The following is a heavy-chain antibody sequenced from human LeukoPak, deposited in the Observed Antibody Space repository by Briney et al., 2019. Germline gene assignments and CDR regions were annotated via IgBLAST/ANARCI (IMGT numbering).Heavy chain of an antibody. CDR1: GFNFNDYA. D-gene: IGHD3/OR15-3a*01. CDR3: AKDGGAMDYFFDY. V-gene: IGHV3-9*03. J-gene: IGHJ4*02. CDR2: ISWNSGTR. Sequence: QPGGSLRLSCAASGFNFNDYAMHWVRQAPGKGLEWVSSISWNSGTRGYADSVKGRFTISRDNAKNSLYLQMNSLRAEDMALYYCAKDGGAMDYFFDYWGQGTLVTVSS.